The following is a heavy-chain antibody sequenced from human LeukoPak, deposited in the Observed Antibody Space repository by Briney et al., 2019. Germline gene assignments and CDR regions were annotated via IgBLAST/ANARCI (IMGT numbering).Heavy chain of an antibody. CDR2: INSDDTDT. Sequence: PGGSLRLSCAASGFNFRSYWMQWVRQVPGKGPVWVARINSDDTDTYADSVKGRFTISRDNAKNSLYLQMNSLRVEDTAVYYCARDQPYYYDTSSYYYFFDSWGQGTLVTVSS. CDR1: GFNFRSYW. V-gene: IGHV3-74*01. J-gene: IGHJ4*02. D-gene: IGHD3-22*01. CDR3: ARDQPYYYDTSSYYYFFDS.